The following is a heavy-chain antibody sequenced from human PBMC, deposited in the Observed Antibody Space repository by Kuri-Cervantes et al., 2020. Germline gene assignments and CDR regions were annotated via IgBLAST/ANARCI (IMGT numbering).Heavy chain of an antibody. Sequence: AGSLRLSCAASGFTFSSYGMHWVRQAPGKGLEWVAVIWYDGSNKYYADTVKGRFTISRDNSKNTLYLQMNSLRAEDTAVYYCARDIVVVVAARAYYYYGMDVWGQGTTVTVSS. CDR2: IWYDGSNK. D-gene: IGHD2-15*01. CDR3: ARDIVVVVAARAYYYYGMDV. J-gene: IGHJ6*02. CDR1: GFTFSSYG. V-gene: IGHV3-33*08.